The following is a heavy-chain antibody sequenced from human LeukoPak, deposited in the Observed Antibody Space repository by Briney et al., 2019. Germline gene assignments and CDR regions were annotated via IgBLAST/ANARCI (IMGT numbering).Heavy chain of an antibody. CDR3: ARVMSGYCSGGSCYSDSP. J-gene: IGHJ5*02. CDR1: GGTFSSYA. V-gene: IGHV1-69*10. Sequence: ASVKVSCKASGGTFSSYAISWVRQAPGQGLEWMGGIIPIFGIANYAQKFQGRVTITADKSTSTAYMELSSLRSEDTAVYYCARVMSGYCSGGSCYSDSPWGQGTLVTVSS. CDR2: IIPIFGIA. D-gene: IGHD2-15*01.